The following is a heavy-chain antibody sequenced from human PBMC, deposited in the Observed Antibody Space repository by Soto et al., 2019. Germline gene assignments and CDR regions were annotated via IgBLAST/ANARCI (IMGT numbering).Heavy chain of an antibody. Sequence: ASVKVSCKASGGTFSSYTISWVRQAPGQGLEWMGRIIPILGIAIYAQKFQGRVTMTEDTSTDTAYMELSSLRSEDTAVYYCATAYYYDSSGSPNAFDIWGQGTMVTV. J-gene: IGHJ3*02. D-gene: IGHD3-22*01. CDR1: GGTFSSYT. V-gene: IGHV1-69*02. CDR2: IIPILGIA. CDR3: ATAYYYDSSGSPNAFDI.